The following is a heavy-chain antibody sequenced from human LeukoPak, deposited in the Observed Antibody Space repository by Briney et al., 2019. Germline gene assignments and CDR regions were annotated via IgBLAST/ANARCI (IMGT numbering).Heavy chain of an antibody. V-gene: IGHV4-38-2*01. CDR2: IFHTGSA. J-gene: IGHJ4*02. Sequence: PSETLSLTCAVSGYSISTGYFWGWIRQSPGQGLEWIGSIFHTGSASYNPSLKSRATLSVDTSKNEFSLKLTSVSAADTAIYHCASPRGTYIDYWGQGTLVIVSS. CDR3: ASPRGTYIDY. CDR1: GYSISTGYF. D-gene: IGHD3-16*01.